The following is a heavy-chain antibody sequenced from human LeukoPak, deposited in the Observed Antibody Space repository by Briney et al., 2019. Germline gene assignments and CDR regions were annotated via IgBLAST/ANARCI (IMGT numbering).Heavy chain of an antibody. V-gene: IGHV4-39*01. CDR2: IYSSGST. CDR1: GGSISSSSYY. J-gene: IGHJ4*02. CDR3: ARLVMVRYCSGGSCSSFDY. D-gene: IGHD2-15*01. Sequence: SETMSLTCTVSGGSISSSSYYWGWIRQPPGKGLEWIGSIYSSGSTYYNPSLKSRVTISVDTSKNQFSLKLSSVTAADTAVYYCARLVMVRYCSGGSCSSFDYWGQGTLVTVSS.